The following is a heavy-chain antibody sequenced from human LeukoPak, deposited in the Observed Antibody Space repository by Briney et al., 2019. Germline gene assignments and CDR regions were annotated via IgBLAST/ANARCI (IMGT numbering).Heavy chain of an antibody. Sequence: GGSLRLSCAASGFTFSSYSMNWVRQAPGKGLEWVSSISSSSSYIYYADSVKGRFTISRDNAKNSLYLQMNSLRAEDTAVYYCARDLYSSSWTLYLDYWGQGTLVTVSS. D-gene: IGHD6-13*01. V-gene: IGHV3-21*01. J-gene: IGHJ4*02. CDR1: GFTFSSYS. CDR2: ISSSSSYI. CDR3: ARDLYSSSWTLYLDY.